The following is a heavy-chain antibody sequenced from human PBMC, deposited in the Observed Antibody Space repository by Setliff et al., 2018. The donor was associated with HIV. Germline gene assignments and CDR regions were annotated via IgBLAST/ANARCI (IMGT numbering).Heavy chain of an antibody. Sequence: SETLSLTCTVSGGSISSGGYYWSWIRQHPGKGLEWIGYIHYSGNTYNNPSLNSRISISVDMSKNRFSLKLSSLTAADTAVYYCARGGLGVVTSFDSWGPGTLVTVSS. J-gene: IGHJ4*02. V-gene: IGHV4-31*03. D-gene: IGHD3-3*01. CDR1: GGSISSGGYY. CDR2: IHYSGNT. CDR3: ARGGLGVVTSFDS.